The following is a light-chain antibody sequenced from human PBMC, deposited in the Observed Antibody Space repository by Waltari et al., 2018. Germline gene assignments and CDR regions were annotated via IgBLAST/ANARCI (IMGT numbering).Light chain of an antibody. CDR2: AAS. CDR1: QSVSTH. V-gene: IGKV3-15*01. J-gene: IGKJ2*01. CDR3: QQYDKWPPRYT. Sequence: TQSPATLSISPGETATLACRASQSVSTHLAWYQQKLGQAPRLLIFAASTRATGVPVRFSGSGSGTEFTLSISSLQSEDFAVYYCQQYDKWPPRYTFGPGTKLEIK.